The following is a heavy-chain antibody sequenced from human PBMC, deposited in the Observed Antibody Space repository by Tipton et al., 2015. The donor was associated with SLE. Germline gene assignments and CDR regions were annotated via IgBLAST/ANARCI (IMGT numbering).Heavy chain of an antibody. D-gene: IGHD6-19*01. V-gene: IGHV3-74*01. CDR1: GFTFHNYW. CDR3: ARAPTISVAGTTDPFGMDV. J-gene: IGHJ6*02. CDR2: LSTDGSVT. Sequence: GSLRLSCAASGFTFHNYWMHWVRQAPGKGLVWVSGLSTDGSVTTYADSVKGRLTISRDNAKNTLYLQMRSLRVEDTGIYYCARAPTISVAGTTDPFGMDVSGPRTRVTVSS.